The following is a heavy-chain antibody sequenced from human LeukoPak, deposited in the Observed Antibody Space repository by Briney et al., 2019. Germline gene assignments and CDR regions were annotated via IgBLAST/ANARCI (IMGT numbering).Heavy chain of an antibody. J-gene: IGHJ4*02. CDR2: INPSGGST. CDR3: ARNPVTTKYFDY. D-gene: IGHD4-17*01. V-gene: IGHV1-46*01. CDR1: GYTFTSYY. Sequence: GASVKVSCKASGYTFTSYYMHWVRQAPGQGLEWMGIINPSGGSTRYAQKFQGRVTTTRDTSTSTVYMELSSLRSEDTAVYYCARNPVTTKYFDYWGQGTLVTVSS.